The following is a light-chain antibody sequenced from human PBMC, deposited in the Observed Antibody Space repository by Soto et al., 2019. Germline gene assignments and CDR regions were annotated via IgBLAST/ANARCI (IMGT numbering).Light chain of an antibody. CDR2: LSSDGSH. CDR1: SGHSSYA. V-gene: IGLV4-69*01. Sequence: QPVLTQSPSASASLGASVKLTCTLSSGHSSYAIAWHQQQPEMGPRYLMKLSSDGSHSKGDGIPDRFSGSSSGAERYLTISSLQSEDEADYYCQTWDTGARVVFGGGTKLTVL. CDR3: QTWDTGARVV. J-gene: IGLJ2*01.